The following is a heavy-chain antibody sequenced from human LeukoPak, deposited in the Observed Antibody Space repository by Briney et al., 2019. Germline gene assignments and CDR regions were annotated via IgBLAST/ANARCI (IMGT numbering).Heavy chain of an antibody. V-gene: IGHV3-7*03. CDR3: ARGGSRTCSTCYSDASDV. D-gene: IGHD2-15*01. J-gene: IGHJ3*01. CDR2: IKQDESER. Sequence: PGGSLRLSCAASGFTFGDYWMNWVRQAPGKGLEWVAIIKQDESERSLVSSVKGLFTISRDNAKNSVYLQLNSLRAEDTAVYYCARGGSRTCSTCYSDASDVWGQGTMVTVSA. CDR1: GFTFGDYW.